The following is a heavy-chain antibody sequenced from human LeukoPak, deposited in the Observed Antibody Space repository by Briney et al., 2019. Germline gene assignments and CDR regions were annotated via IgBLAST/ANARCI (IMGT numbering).Heavy chain of an antibody. CDR2: ISDSGGST. Sequence: GGSLRLSCAASGFTLSSYAMSWVRQAPGKGLEWVSAISDSGGSTYYADSVKGRFTISRDNSKNTLYLQMNSLRAEDTAVYYCAEEVYDSSGYSSFGYWGQGTLVTVSS. V-gene: IGHV3-23*01. J-gene: IGHJ4*02. D-gene: IGHD3-22*01. CDR1: GFTLSSYA. CDR3: AEEVYDSSGYSSFGY.